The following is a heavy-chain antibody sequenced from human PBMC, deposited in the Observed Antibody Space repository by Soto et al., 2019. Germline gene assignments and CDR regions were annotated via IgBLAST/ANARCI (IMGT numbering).Heavy chain of an antibody. V-gene: IGHV3-15*01. D-gene: IGHD5-18*01. CDR2: IKSKTDGGTT. J-gene: IGHJ4*02. CDR1: GFTFSNAW. Sequence: EVQLVESGGGLVKPGGSLRLSCAASGFTFSNAWMSWVRQAPGKGLEWVGRIKSKTDGGTTDYAAPVKGRFTISRDDSKNTLYLQMNSLKTEDTAVYYCTTPITVVDTAMVTWVDYWGQGTLVTVSS. CDR3: TTPITVVDTAMVTWVDY.